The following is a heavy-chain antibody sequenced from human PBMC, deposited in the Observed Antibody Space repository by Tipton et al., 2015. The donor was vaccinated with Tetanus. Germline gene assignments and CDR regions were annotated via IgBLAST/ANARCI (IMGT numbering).Heavy chain of an antibody. J-gene: IGHJ4*02. CDR1: GGLITTGGYS. Sequence: TLSLTCAISGGLITTGGYSWGWIRQTPRQGLGWIGYIYQTDSTYYNPSLRSRLTISISRSKNQFSLKLTSVTAADTAVYYCVRGRGLGAYSYGFEFWGRGTQVTVSS. V-gene: IGHV4-30-2*01. D-gene: IGHD5-18*01. CDR2: IYQTDST. CDR3: VRGRGLGAYSYGFEF.